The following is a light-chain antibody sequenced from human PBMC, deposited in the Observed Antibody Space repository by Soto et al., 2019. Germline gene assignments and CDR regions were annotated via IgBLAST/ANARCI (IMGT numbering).Light chain of an antibody. Sequence: DIQMTQSPSTLSASVGDRVTTTCRASQSISSWLVWYQQKPGKAPKLLIYDASSLESGVPSRFSGSGSGTEFTLTISSLQPDDFATYYCQQYNSYPWTFGQGTKV. CDR1: QSISSW. CDR3: QQYNSYPWT. J-gene: IGKJ1*01. V-gene: IGKV1-5*01. CDR2: DAS.